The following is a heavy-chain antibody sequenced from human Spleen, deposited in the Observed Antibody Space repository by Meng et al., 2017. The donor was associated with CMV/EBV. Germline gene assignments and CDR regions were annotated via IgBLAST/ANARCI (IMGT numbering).Heavy chain of an antibody. V-gene: IGHV4-39*07. D-gene: IGHD3-3*01. CDR2: IYYSGYT. J-gene: IGHJ5*02. Sequence: SETLSLTCTVSGGSISSSSYYWGWIRQPPWKGLEWIGSIYYSGYTYYNPSLKSRVTTSVDTSKNQFSLKLSSVTAADTAVYYCARVEWQFNWFDPWGQGTLVTVSS. CDR3: ARVEWQFNWFDP. CDR1: GGSISSSSYY.